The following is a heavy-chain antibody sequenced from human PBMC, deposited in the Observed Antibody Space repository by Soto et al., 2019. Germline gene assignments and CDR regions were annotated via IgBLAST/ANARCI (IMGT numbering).Heavy chain of an antibody. J-gene: IGHJ4*02. CDR1: GFTFSSYA. V-gene: IGHV3-30-3*01. Sequence: GGSLRLSCAASGFTFSSYAMHWVRQAPGKGLEWVAVISYDGSNKYYADSVKGRFTISRDNSKNTPYLQMNSLRAEDTAVYYCARDGGQLWCAYWGQGTLVTVSS. CDR2: ISYDGSNK. CDR3: ARDGGQLWCAY. D-gene: IGHD5-18*01.